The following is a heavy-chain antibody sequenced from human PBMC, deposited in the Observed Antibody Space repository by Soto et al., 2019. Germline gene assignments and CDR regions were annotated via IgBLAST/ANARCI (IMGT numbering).Heavy chain of an antibody. D-gene: IGHD5-18*01. J-gene: IGHJ4*02. V-gene: IGHV1-46*04. CDR2: FNPISGST. CDR3: ARDLATADY. CDR1: GYIFINYY. Sequence: QVQLVQSGAEVKKPGASVKISCKTSGYIFINYYIHWLRQAPGQGLEWVALFNPISGSTNYAQKLQGRVTVTSDTSTSTVYMELSSLISEDTAVYYCARDLATADYWGQGTLVTVSS.